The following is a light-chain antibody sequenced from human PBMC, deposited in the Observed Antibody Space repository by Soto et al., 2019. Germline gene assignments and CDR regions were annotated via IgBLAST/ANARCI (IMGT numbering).Light chain of an antibody. Sequence: DIPMTQSPSSLSASVGDRVTITCRASQGISNYLAWYQQKLGKVSKVLIYAASTLQSVVPSQFSGSGSGTDVTLTTSSLQPEDVATYYCQEYNSAPRTFGQGTKVEI. CDR2: AAS. CDR1: QGISNY. CDR3: QEYNSAPRT. V-gene: IGKV1-27*01. J-gene: IGKJ1*01.